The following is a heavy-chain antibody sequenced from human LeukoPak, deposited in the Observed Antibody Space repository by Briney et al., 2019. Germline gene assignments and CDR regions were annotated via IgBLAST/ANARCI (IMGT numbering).Heavy chain of an antibody. V-gene: IGHV3-21*01. CDR2: ISSSSYI. Sequence: GGSLRLSCAASGFPFSSYSMNWVRQAPGKGLEWVSSISSSSYIYYADSVKGRLTISRDNAKNSLYLQMNSLRAEDTAVYYCARAHYCNFTRPNYFDYWGQGTLVTVSS. J-gene: IGHJ4*02. CDR1: GFPFSSYS. D-gene: IGHD2/OR15-2a*01. CDR3: ARAHYCNFTRPNYFDY.